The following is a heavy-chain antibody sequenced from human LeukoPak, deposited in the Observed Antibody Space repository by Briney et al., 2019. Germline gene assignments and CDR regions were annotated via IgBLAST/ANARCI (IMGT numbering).Heavy chain of an antibody. V-gene: IGHV3-21*01. CDR1: GFTFSSYS. D-gene: IGHD3-10*01. CDR3: AKAYYYGSGRNPDY. Sequence: GGSLRLSCAASGFTFSSYSMNWVRQAPGKGLEWVSSISSSSYIYYADSVKGRFTISRDNSKNTLYLQMNSLRAEDTAVYYCAKAYYYGSGRNPDYWGQGTLVTVSS. CDR2: ISSSSYI. J-gene: IGHJ4*02.